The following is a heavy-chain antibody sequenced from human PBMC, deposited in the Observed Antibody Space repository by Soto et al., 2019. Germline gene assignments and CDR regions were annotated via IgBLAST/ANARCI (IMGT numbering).Heavy chain of an antibody. V-gene: IGHV3-48*03. CDR1: GFTFSSYE. J-gene: IGHJ6*02. Sequence: GGSLRLSCAASGFTFSSYEMNWVRQAPGKGLEWVSYISSSGSTIYYADSVKGRFTISRDNAKNSLYLQMNSLRAEDTAVYYCARVWGTYYYXSSGYYYPSDYYYGMDVWGQGTTVTVS. CDR2: ISSSGSTI. CDR3: ARVWGTYYYXSSGYYYPSDYYYGMDV. D-gene: IGHD3-22*01.